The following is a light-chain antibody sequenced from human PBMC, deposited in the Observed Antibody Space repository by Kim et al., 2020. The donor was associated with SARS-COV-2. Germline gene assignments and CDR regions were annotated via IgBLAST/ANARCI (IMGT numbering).Light chain of an antibody. CDR1: SLRSYY. CDR2: GKN. Sequence: VAMGRTVSITCQGDSLRSYYATWYQQKPGQAPILFIYGKNNRPSGIPDRFSGSSSGNTASLTITGTQAGDEADYYCNSRDSNDNVVFGGGTQLTVL. V-gene: IGLV3-19*01. CDR3: NSRDSNDNVV. J-gene: IGLJ2*01.